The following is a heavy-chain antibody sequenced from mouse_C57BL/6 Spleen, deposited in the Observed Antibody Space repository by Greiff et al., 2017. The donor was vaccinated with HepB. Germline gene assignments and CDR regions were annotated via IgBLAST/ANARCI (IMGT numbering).Heavy chain of an antibody. CDR3: ARRRGYKGAYAMDY. V-gene: IGHV1-69*01. J-gene: IGHJ4*01. CDR2: IDPSDSYT. CDR1: GYTFTSYW. D-gene: IGHD1-3*01. Sequence: QVQLQQPGAELVMPGASVKLSCKASGYTFTSYWMHWVKQRPGQGLEWIGEIDPSDSYTNYNQKFKGKSTLTVDKASSTAYMQLSSLTSEDSAVYYCARRRGYKGAYAMDYWGQGTSGTVSS.